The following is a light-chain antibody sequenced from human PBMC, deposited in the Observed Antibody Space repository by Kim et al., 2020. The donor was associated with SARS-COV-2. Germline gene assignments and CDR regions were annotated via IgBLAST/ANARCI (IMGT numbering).Light chain of an antibody. CDR2: GAS. J-gene: IGKJ1*01. V-gene: IGKV3-20*01. Sequence: SPGESATLSCRASQTVSSDYLAWYQQKPGQAPRLLIYGASSRAAGIPDRFSGRGSGTDFTLIITRLEPEDFAVYFCQQYGGPPRTFGQGTKVEIK. CDR3: QQYGGPPRT. CDR1: QTVSSDY.